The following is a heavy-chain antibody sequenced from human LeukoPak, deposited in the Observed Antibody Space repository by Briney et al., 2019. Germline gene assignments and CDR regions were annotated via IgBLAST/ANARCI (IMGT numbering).Heavy chain of an antibody. J-gene: IGHJ4*02. Sequence: GGSLRLSCAASGFTFSSYWMSWVRQAPGKGLEWVANIKQDGSEEYYVGSAKGRFTISRDNSKNSLYLQMNSLRAEDTAVYYCARIQLSTPPAYWGQGTLVTVSS. CDR2: IKQDGSEE. V-gene: IGHV3-7*04. CDR3: ARIQLSTPPAY. CDR1: GFTFSSYW. D-gene: IGHD5-18*01.